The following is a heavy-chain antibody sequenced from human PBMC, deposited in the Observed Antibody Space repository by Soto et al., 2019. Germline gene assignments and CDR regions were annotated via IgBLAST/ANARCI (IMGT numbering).Heavy chain of an antibody. CDR2: IYYSGST. CDR3: ARRPAYCSGGSCYFDY. CDR1: GGSISSYY. J-gene: IGHJ4*02. D-gene: IGHD2-15*01. V-gene: IGHV4-59*08. Sequence: SETLSLTCTVSGGSISSYYWSWIRQPPGKGLEWIGYIYYSGSTNYNPSLKSRVTISVDTSKNQFSLKLSSVTAADTAVYYCARRPAYCSGGSCYFDYWGQGTLVTVSS.